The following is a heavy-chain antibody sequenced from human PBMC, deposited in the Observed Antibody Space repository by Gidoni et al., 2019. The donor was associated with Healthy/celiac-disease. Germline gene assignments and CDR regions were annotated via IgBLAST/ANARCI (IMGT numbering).Heavy chain of an antibody. Sequence: QVQLVQSGAEVKKPGASVKVSCKASGYTFTSYGISWVRQAPGQGLEWMGWISAYNGNTNYAQKLQGRVTMTTDTSTSTAYMELRSLRSDDTAVYYCARDGDIVVVPAATHYYYYGMDVWGQGTTVTVSS. J-gene: IGHJ6*02. CDR1: GYTFTSYG. D-gene: IGHD2-2*01. CDR2: ISAYNGNT. CDR3: ARDGDIVVVPAATHYYYYGMDV. V-gene: IGHV1-18*01.